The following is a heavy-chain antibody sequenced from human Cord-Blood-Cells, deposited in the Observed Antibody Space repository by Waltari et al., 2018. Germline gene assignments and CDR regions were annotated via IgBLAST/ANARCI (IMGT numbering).Heavy chain of an antibody. CDR2: MNPNSGKT. V-gene: IGHV1-8*01. J-gene: IGHJ6*02. D-gene: IGHD6-13*01. CDR1: GYTLTSYD. CDR3: GAAATYYYGMDV. Sequence: QVQLVQSGAEVKKPGASVKVSCKDSGYTLTSYDINWERQATGQGIEEMGRMNPNSGKTGHAQKFQSRVTMTRNTSITTAYMELRSLRCEDTAVYYCGAAATYYYGMDVWGQGTTVTVSS.